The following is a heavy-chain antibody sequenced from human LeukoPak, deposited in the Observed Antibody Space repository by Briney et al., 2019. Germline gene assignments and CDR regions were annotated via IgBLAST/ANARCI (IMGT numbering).Heavy chain of an antibody. J-gene: IGHJ5*02. D-gene: IGHD3-3*01. V-gene: IGHV3-23*01. CDR1: GFTFSSYV. CDR3: AKGGPIAIFGVVYNWFDP. Sequence: GGSLRLSCAASGFTFSSYVMSWVRQAPGEGLEWVSVISGSGGVTYYADSVKGRFTISRDNSKNTLYLQMNSLRAEDSAVYYCAKGGPIAIFGVVYNWFDPWGQGTLVTVSS. CDR2: ISGSGGVT.